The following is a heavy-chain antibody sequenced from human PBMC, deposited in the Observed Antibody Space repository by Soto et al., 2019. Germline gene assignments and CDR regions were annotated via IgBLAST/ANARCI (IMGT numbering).Heavy chain of an antibody. V-gene: IGHV1-46*01. J-gene: IGHJ6*02. D-gene: IGHD1-1*01. CDR3: ARDSLAQTLNDFFNMDV. CDR1: GYTFTNYF. Sequence: VASVKVSCKASGYTFTNYFIHWVRQAPGQGLEWMGIINPSGGSTRYAQKFQGRVTMTRDTSTSTVYMELSSLRSGDTAVYYCARDSLAQTLNDFFNMDVWGQGTTVTVSS. CDR2: INPSGGST.